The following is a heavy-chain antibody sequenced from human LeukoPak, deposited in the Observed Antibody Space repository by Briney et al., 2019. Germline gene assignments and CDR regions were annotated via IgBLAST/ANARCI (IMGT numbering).Heavy chain of an antibody. CDR3: TRGSSGRRDN. CDR1: GYTFTSCD. Sequence: VASVKVSCKASGYTFTSCDINWVRQATGQGLEWMGWMNPNSGNTGYGQSSQGRITRTRDISIGTAYMELSNLTSEDTAIYYCTRGSSGRRDNWGQGTLVTVSA. V-gene: IGHV1-8*01. D-gene: IGHD6-19*01. CDR2: MNPNSGNT. J-gene: IGHJ4*02.